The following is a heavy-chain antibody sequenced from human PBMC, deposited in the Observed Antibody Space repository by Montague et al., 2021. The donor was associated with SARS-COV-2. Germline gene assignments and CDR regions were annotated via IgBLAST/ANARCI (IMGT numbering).Heavy chain of an antibody. V-gene: IGHV4-39*01. CDR3: ARGRQHFNMIVVVMTGGEYYFDX. D-gene: IGHD3-22*01. CDR1: GGSISSSSYF. Sequence: SETLSLTCSVSGGSISSSSYFWGWIRQPPGKGLEWIGSIYSSGNTYYNPSLKSRVTISVDTSKNQFSLKLSSVTAADTAVYYCARGRQHFNMIVVVMTGGEYYFDXWGQGTLVTVSS. J-gene: IGHJ4*02. CDR2: IYSSGNT.